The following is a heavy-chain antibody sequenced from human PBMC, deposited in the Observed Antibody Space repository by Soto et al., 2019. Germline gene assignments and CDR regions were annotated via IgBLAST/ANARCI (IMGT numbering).Heavy chain of an antibody. Sequence: QLQLQESGPGLVKPSETLSLTCTVSGGSISSSSYYWGWIRQPPGKGLEWIGSIYYSGSTYYNPSLKSRVTISVDTSKNQFSLKLSSVTAADTAVYYCASIVVPAATFDYYYYGMDVWGQGTTVTVSS. CDR3: ASIVVPAATFDYYYYGMDV. V-gene: IGHV4-39*01. D-gene: IGHD2-2*01. CDR2: IYYSGST. CDR1: GGSISSSSYY. J-gene: IGHJ6*02.